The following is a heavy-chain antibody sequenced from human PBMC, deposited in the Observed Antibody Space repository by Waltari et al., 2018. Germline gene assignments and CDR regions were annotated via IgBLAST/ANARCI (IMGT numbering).Heavy chain of an antibody. CDR2: LFYSGTT. J-gene: IGHJ5*02. Sequence: QLLFQESGPGLVKPSETLSLTCTVSGASLTSSGYFWAWIRRPPGKGLEWLGSLFYSGTTSYNPSLQSRVTISGDTSKNQFSLNLISVTAADTAVYYCARGPRGVVNAITTRRQYWFDPWGQGTLVTVSS. CDR3: ARGPRGVVNAITTRRQYWFDP. V-gene: IGHV4-39*01. CDR1: GASLTSSGYF. D-gene: IGHD2-8*02.